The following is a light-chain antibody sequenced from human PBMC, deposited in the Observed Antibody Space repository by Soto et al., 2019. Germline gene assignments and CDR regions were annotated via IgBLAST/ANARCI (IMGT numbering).Light chain of an antibody. V-gene: IGKV1-12*01. CDR1: QDVGKW. J-gene: IGKJ5*01. CDR2: GAS. CDR3: QQANSFPIT. Sequence: DIQMTQSPSSVSASVGDRVTITCRASQDVGKWLAWYQQKPGKAPTLLIHGASSLQSGVPSRYSGSGSGPDFTLTISSLQPEDFATYYCQQANSFPITFGQGTRLEIK.